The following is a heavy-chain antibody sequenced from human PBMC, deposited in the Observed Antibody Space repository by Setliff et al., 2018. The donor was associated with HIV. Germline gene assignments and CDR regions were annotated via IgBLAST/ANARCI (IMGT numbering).Heavy chain of an antibody. J-gene: IGHJ4*02. CDR1: GFSFSSYG. V-gene: IGHV3-30*02. CDR2: IASDVSKT. Sequence: PGGSLRLSCAASGFSFSSYGMQWVRQAPGKGLEWVTFIASDVSKTHIADSVKGRFTISRDNSKNMLYLQMNSLSADDTAVYYCTRDPTPKELWFFSGYYSDYWGQGTLVTVSS. D-gene: IGHD3-10*01. CDR3: TRDPTPKELWFFSGYYSDY.